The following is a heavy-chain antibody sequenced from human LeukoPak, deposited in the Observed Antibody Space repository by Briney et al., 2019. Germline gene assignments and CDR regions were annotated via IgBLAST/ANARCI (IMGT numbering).Heavy chain of an antibody. J-gene: IGHJ4*02. Sequence: PGGSLRLSCVASGLTFSNPWMTWVRQAPGKGLEWVGNIDQGGSHGNYVDSVKGRFTISRDNAKNSLYLQMDSLRAEDTAIYYCASTFPYCSAGSCALGGQGTLVTVSS. CDR2: IDQGGSHG. CDR3: ASTFPYCSAGSCAL. D-gene: IGHD2-15*01. CDR1: GLTFSNPW. V-gene: IGHV3-7*01.